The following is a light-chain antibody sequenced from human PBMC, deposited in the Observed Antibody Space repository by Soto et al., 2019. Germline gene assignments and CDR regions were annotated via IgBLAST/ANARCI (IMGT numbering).Light chain of an antibody. CDR2: TTS. Sequence: DVQMTQSPSSLSASVGDRVTITCRASQSISSYLNWYQQKPGKAPKLLIYTTSRLQSGVPSRFSGSGSGTGFILTISSLQPEDFATYYCQQSYSTPWTFGQGTKVEIK. V-gene: IGKV1-39*01. CDR3: QQSYSTPWT. CDR1: QSISSY. J-gene: IGKJ1*01.